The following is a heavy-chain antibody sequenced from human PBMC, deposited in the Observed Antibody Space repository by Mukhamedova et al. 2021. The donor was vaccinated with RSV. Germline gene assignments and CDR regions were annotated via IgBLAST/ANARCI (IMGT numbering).Heavy chain of an antibody. J-gene: IGHJ4*01. CDR1: GGSLSSYY. D-gene: IGHD5-18*01. CDR2: IYYSGST. V-gene: IGHV4-59*01. CDR3: ARGSPDTAMVD. Sequence: TVPGGSLSSYYWSWIRQPPGKGLEWIGYIYYSGSTKYNPYLKSRVTISVDTSKNQFSLKMSSVTAADTAVYYCARGSPDTAMVD.